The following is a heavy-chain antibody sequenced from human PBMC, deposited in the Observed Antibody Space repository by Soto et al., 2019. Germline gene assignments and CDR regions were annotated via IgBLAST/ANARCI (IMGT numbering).Heavy chain of an antibody. CDR1: GLPFSGYW. CDR3: ARGVPGHYGCDY. Sequence: EVQLVESGGGLVQPGGSLRLSCEASGLPFSGYWMHWVRQAPGKGLVWVSRINSDGSSTNYADSVKGRCTISRDNVKKTLYLQMDSLRSEDTAVYYCARGVPGHYGCDYWGQGTLVTVSS. D-gene: IGHD4-17*01. V-gene: IGHV3-74*01. J-gene: IGHJ4*02. CDR2: INSDGSST.